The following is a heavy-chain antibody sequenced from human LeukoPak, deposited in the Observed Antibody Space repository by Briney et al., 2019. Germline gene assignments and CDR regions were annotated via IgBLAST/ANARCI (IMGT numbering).Heavy chain of an antibody. CDR3: AREWGGYCSSTSCYGMDV. CDR2: XXXXXGTA. V-gene: IGHV1-69*01. J-gene: IGHJ6*04. Sequence: ASVKVSCKASGGTFSSYAMSWVRQAPGQGLXXXXXXXXXXGTANYAQNFQGRVTITADESTSTAYMELSSLRSEDTAVYYCAREWGGYCSSTSCYGMDVWGKGTTLTVSS. CDR1: GGTFSSYA. D-gene: IGHD2-2*01.